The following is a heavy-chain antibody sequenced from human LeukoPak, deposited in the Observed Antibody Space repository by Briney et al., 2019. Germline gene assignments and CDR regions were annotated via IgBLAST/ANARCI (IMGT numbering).Heavy chain of an antibody. CDR2: IYHSGST. D-gene: IGHD5-18*01. J-gene: IGHJ4*02. V-gene: IGHV4-4*02. CDR1: GGSISSSNW. Sequence: SSETLSLTCAVSGGSISSSNWWNWVRQPPGQGLEWIGSIYHSGSTYYNPSLKSRVSMSQDTSKNQFSLKLYSVTAADTAVYYCARRSVETVMARPFDYWGQGTLVIVSS. CDR3: ARRSVETVMARPFDY.